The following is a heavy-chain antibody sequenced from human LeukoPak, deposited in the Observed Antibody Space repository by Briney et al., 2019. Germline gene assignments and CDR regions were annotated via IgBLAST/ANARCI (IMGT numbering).Heavy chain of an antibody. CDR2: IIPIFGTA. CDR3: ARLRPRAAAGTFDAFDI. D-gene: IGHD6-13*01. V-gene: IGHV1-69*05. J-gene: IGHJ3*02. CDR1: GGTFSSYA. Sequence: ASVKVSCKASGGTFSSYAISWVRQAPGQGLEWMGGIIPIFGTANYAQKFQGRVTITTDESTSTAYMELSSLKASDTAMYYCARLRPRAAAGTFDAFDIWGQGTMVTVSS.